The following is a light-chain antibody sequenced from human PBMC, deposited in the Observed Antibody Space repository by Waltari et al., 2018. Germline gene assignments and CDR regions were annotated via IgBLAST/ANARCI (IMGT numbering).Light chain of an antibody. CDR1: QGISIW. V-gene: IGKV1D-12*01. CDR3: QQAYYFPFT. CDR2: AAS. J-gene: IGKJ4*01. Sequence: DIQMTQSPSSVSASVGDTVTITCRASQGISIWLAWYQQKAGRTPKLLIYAASSLESGVPSRFSGSGSVTDFTLTITSLQPEDFATYYCQQAYYFPFTFGGGTKVEI.